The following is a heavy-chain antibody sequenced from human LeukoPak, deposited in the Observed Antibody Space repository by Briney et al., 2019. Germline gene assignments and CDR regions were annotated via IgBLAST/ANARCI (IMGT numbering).Heavy chain of an antibody. CDR2: INSDGSST. CDR3: ARDLFYDSSGFYASDY. D-gene: IGHD3-22*01. V-gene: IGHV3-74*01. Sequence: RGSLRLSCAASGFTFSTYWMHWVRQAPGKGLVWVSRINSDGSSTVYADSVKGRFTISRDNAKNTLYLQMNSLRAEDTAVYYCARDLFYDSSGFYASDYWGQGTLVTVSS. J-gene: IGHJ4*02. CDR1: GFTFSTYW.